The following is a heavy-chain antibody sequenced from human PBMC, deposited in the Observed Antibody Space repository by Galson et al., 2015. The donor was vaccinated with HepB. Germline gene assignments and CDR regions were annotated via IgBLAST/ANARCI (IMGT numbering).Heavy chain of an antibody. CDR2: ISYDGSNK. CDR1: GFTFSSYG. J-gene: IGHJ4*02. CDR3: AKGWNIVATICDY. V-gene: IGHV3-30*18. Sequence: SLRLSCAASGFTFSSYGMHWVRQAPGKGLEWVAVISYDGSNKYYADSVKGRFTISRDNSKNTLYLQMNSLRAEDTAVYYCAKGWNIVATICDYWGQGTLVTVSS. D-gene: IGHD5-12*01.